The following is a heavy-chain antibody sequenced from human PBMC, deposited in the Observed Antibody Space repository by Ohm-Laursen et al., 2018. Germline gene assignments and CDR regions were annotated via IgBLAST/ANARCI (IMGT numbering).Heavy chain of an antibody. CDR1: GFTFSTYA. J-gene: IGHJ4*02. CDR3: AKDLGSGWVYYFDY. V-gene: IGHV3-23*01. D-gene: IGHD6-19*01. Sequence: SLRLSCTASGFTFSTYAMSWVRQAPGKGLEWVSALSPGGGTNTYYTDSVRGRFTISRDNSKNTLYLQMNSLRVEDTAVYYCAKDLGSGWVYYFDYWGQGTLVTVSS. CDR2: LSPGGGTNT.